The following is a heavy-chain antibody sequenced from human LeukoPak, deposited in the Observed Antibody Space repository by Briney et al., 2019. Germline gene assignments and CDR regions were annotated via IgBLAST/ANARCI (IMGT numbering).Heavy chain of an antibody. J-gene: IGHJ4*02. CDR3: ARDRGYSYGAWYYFDY. D-gene: IGHD5-18*01. V-gene: IGHV4-30-2*01. CDR1: GGSISSGGYY. CDR2: IYHSGST. Sequence: SETLSLTCTVSGGSISSGGYYWSWIRQPPGKGLEWIGYIYHSGSTYYNPSLTSRVTISVDRSKNQFSLKLSSVTAADTAVYYCARDRGYSYGAWYYFDYWGQGTLVTVSS.